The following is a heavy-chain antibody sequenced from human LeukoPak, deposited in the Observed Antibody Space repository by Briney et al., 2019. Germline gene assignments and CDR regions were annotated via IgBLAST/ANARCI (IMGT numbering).Heavy chain of an antibody. Sequence: ASVKVSCKASGGTFSSYAISWVRQAPGQGLEWMGGIIPIFGTANYAQKFQGRVTITTDESTSTAHMELSSLRSEDTAVYYCARNPIAAAGRWFDPWGQGTLVTVSS. CDR3: ARNPIAAAGRWFDP. V-gene: IGHV1-69*05. CDR2: IIPIFGTA. D-gene: IGHD6-13*01. CDR1: GGTFSSYA. J-gene: IGHJ5*02.